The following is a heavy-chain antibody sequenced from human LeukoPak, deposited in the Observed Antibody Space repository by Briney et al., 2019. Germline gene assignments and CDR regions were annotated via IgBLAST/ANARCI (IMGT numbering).Heavy chain of an antibody. CDR3: AKWNRQPLVKGWFDT. J-gene: IGHJ5*02. CDR1: GFTFDDYA. Sequence: PGRSLRLSCAASGFTFDDYAMHWVRQAPGKGLEWVSGISWNSGSTAYADSVKGRFTISRDNANNSLSLLMNSLRVEDTAFYYCAKWNRQPLVKGWFDTWGQGALVIVSS. CDR2: ISWNSGST. V-gene: IGHV3-9*01. D-gene: IGHD6-13*01.